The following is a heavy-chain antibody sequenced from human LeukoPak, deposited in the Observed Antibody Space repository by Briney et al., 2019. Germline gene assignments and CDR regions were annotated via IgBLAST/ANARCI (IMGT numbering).Heavy chain of an antibody. CDR2: VSAYNGNT. V-gene: IGHV1-18*01. CDR1: GYTFYYYG. CDR3: VREENWFDP. J-gene: IGHJ5*02. Sequence: ASVKISCKASGYTFYYYGISWVRQAPGQGLEWMGWVSAYNGNTNYAQKLQGRVTMTTDTSTSTAYMELRSLRSDDTAVYYCVREENWFDPWGQGTLLTVSS.